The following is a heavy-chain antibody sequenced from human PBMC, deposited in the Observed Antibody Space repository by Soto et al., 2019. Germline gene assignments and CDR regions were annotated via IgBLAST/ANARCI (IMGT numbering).Heavy chain of an antibody. CDR2: IYYSGST. Sequence: QVQLQESGPGLVKPSQTLSLTCTVSGGSISSGGYYWSWIRQHPGKGLEWIGYIYYSGSTYYNPSLKSRVTVSVDTSKNQFTRKLGSVTAADTAGYYCARGPVSSRWYFDLWGRGTLVTGSS. V-gene: IGHV4-31*03. CDR3: ARGPVSSRWYFDL. D-gene: IGHD3-10*01. J-gene: IGHJ2*01. CDR1: GGSISSGGYY.